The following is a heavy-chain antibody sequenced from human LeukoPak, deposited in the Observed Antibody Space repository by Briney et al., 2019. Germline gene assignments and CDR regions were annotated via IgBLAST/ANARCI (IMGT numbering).Heavy chain of an antibody. CDR1: GFTFSTYAM. V-gene: IGHV4-4*02. J-gene: IGHJ6*02. Sequence: GSLRLSCAASGFTFSTYAMNWVRQPPGKGLEWIGEIYHSGSTNYNPSLKSRVTISVDKSKNQFSLNLTSVTAADTAVYYCAREHISGASPMDVWGQGTTVTVSS. CDR3: AREHISGASPMDV. CDR2: IYHSGST. D-gene: IGHD6-19*01.